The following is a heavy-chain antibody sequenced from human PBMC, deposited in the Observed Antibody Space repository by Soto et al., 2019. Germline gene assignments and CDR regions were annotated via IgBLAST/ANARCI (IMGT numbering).Heavy chain of an antibody. V-gene: IGHV4-39*01. CDR3: ARHVLGIVGATGFDY. Sequence: QLQLQESGPGLVKPSETLSLTCTVSGGSISSSSYYWGWFRHPPGKGVEWIGSIYYGGGTYYNRSLKSRVTVSVGTSKNQFSLKLRSVTAADRAVYYCARHVLGIVGATGFDYWGQGTPVTVSS. CDR2: IYYGGGT. D-gene: IGHD1-26*01. J-gene: IGHJ4*02. CDR1: GGSISSSSYY.